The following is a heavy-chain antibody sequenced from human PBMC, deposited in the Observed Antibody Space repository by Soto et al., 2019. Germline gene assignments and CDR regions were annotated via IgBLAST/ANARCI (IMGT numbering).Heavy chain of an antibody. CDR3: VRGGGGGLFDP. Sequence: SLRLSCAASGFAFSSYGMHWVRQAPGKGLEWVAVISYDGSNKYYSYSVKGRFTISRDNAKRSLYLQMMSLTAEDTAIYYCVRGGGGGLFDPWGQGTMVTVSS. V-gene: IGHV3-30*03. CDR2: ISYDGSNK. CDR1: GFAFSSYG. D-gene: IGHD2-15*01. J-gene: IGHJ5*02.